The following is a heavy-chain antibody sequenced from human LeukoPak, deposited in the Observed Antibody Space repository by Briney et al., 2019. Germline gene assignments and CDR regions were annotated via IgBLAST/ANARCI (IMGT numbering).Heavy chain of an antibody. CDR3: ARGDDFSGDY. CDR2: ISGSGDDT. CDR1: GFSFSNFA. D-gene: IGHD3/OR15-3a*01. V-gene: IGHV3-23*01. J-gene: IGHJ4*02. Sequence: GGSLRLSCAASGFSFSNFAMTWVRQAPGKGLEWVSTISGSGDDTHYADSVKGRFTISRDDSKNALYLQMNSLRVEDTAVYYCARGDDFSGDYWGQGTLVTASS.